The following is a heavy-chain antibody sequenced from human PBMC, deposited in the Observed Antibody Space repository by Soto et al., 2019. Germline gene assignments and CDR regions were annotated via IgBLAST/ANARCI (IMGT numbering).Heavy chain of an antibody. CDR3: ARVRRGGNFDY. D-gene: IGHD2-15*01. J-gene: IGHJ4*02. Sequence: QVQLVQSGAEVKKPGSSVKVSCKASGGTFSSYTISWVRQAPGQGLEWMGRIIPILGIANYAHKFKGRVRITSDQSTSTAEMELSSLRSEDTAVYYCARVRRGGNFDYRGQGTLVTVSS. CDR2: IIPILGIA. V-gene: IGHV1-69*02. CDR1: GGTFSSYT.